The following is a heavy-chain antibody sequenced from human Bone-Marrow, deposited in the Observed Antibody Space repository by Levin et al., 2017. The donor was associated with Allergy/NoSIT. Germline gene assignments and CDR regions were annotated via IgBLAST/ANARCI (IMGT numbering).Heavy chain of an antibody. CDR1: GGSFSGYY. Sequence: SQTLSLTCAVYGGSFSGYYWSWIRQPPGKGLEWIGEINHSGSTNYNPSLKSRVTISVDTSKNQFSLKLSSVTAADTAVYYCARGAPVDIVATIKTTVTTKSCPLFDYWGQGTLVTVSS. J-gene: IGHJ4*02. CDR3: ARGAPVDIVATIKTTVTTKSCPLFDY. D-gene: IGHD5-12*01. V-gene: IGHV4-34*01. CDR2: INHSGST.